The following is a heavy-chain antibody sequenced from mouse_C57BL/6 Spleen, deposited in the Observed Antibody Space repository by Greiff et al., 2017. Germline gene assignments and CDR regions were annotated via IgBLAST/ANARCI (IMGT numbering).Heavy chain of an antibody. CDR2: IYPGDGDT. D-gene: IGHD2-1*01. V-gene: IGHV1-82*01. CDR1: GYAFSSSW. J-gene: IGHJ4*01. CDR3: GYGNYAMDY. Sequence: VQVVESGPELVKPGASVKISCKASGYAFSSSWLNWVKQRPGKGLEWIGRIYPGDGDTNYNGKFKGKATLTADKSSSTAYMQLSSLTSEDSAVYFCGYGNYAMDYWGQGTSVTVSS.